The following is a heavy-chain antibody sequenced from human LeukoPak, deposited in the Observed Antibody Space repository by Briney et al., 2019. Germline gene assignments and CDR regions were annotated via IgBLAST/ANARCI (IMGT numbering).Heavy chain of an antibody. CDR2: ISSSSSYI. J-gene: IGHJ4*02. CDR1: GFTFSSYS. D-gene: IGHD3-10*01. Sequence: GGSLRLSCAASGFTFSSYSMNWVRQAPGKGLEWVSSISSSSSYIYYADSVKGRFIISRDNSNNTLYLQMNSLRVEDTAVYYCAKEAYGSGEKMADYWGQGTLVTVSS. V-gene: IGHV3-21*01. CDR3: AKEAYGSGEKMADY.